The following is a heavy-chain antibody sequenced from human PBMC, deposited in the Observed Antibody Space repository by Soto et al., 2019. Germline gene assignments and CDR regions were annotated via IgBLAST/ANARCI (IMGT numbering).Heavy chain of an antibody. CDR1: GFTFSSYG. V-gene: IGHV3-30*18. J-gene: IGHJ4*02. CDR2: ISYDGSNK. CDR3: AKDPHFFAVTYFDY. Sequence: QVQLVESGGGVVQPGRSLRLSCAASGFTFSSYGMHWVRQAPGKGLEWVAVISYDGSNKYYADSVKGRFTISRDNSKNTLYLQMNSLRAEDTAVYYCAKDPHFFAVTYFDYWGQGTLVTVSS. D-gene: IGHD3-3*01.